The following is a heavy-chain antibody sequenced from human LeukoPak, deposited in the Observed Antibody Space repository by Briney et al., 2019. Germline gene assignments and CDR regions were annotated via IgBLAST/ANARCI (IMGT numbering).Heavy chain of an antibody. V-gene: IGHV1-18*01. CDR2: ISAYNGNT. Sequence: GSVKVSCKASGYTFTSYGISWVRQAPGQGLEWMGWISAYNGNTNYAQKLQGRVTITTDTSTSTAYMELRSLRSDDTAVYYCARARHYYDFWSGYYTVSSNYYYYMDVWGKGTTVTVSS. CDR1: GYTFTSYG. CDR3: ARARHYYDFWSGYYTVSSNYYYYMDV. J-gene: IGHJ6*03. D-gene: IGHD3-3*01.